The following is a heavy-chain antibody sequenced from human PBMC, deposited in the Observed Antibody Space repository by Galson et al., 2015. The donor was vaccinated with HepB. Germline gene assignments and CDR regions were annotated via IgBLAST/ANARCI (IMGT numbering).Heavy chain of an antibody. CDR1: GFSFSSYA. V-gene: IGHV3-23*01. J-gene: IGHJ5*02. CDR3: AKGQRQWLIRDNWFDP. Sequence: SLRLSCAGSGFSFSSYAMRWVRQAPGKGLEWVAGISGGGDDTYYADSVKGRFTISRDNSKNTLYLQMNSLRDEDTAVYYCAKGQRQWLIRDNWFDPWGQGTLVIVSS. CDR2: ISGGGDDT. D-gene: IGHD6-19*01.